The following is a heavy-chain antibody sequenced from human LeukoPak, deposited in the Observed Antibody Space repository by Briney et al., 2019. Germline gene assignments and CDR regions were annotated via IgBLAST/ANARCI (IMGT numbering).Heavy chain of an antibody. CDR2: IYSGGST. Sequence: GGSLRLSCAASGFTVSSNYMSWVRQAPGKGLEWVSVIYSGGSTYYADSVKGRFTISRDNSKNTLYLQMNSLRAEDTAVYYCARMVRGVPNWFDPWGQGTLVTVSS. J-gene: IGHJ5*02. V-gene: IGHV3-53*01. CDR3: ARMVRGVPNWFDP. D-gene: IGHD3-10*01. CDR1: GFTVSSNY.